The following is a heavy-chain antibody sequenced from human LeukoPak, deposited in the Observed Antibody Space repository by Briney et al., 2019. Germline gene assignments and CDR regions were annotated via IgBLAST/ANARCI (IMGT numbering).Heavy chain of an antibody. CDR1: GLTFSDYY. CDR2: ISSSGSTI. J-gene: IGHJ3*02. CDR3: ARDLDVVVPAAVAFDI. D-gene: IGHD2-2*01. Sequence: GGSLRLSCAASGLTFSDYYMSWIRQAPGKGRGWVSYISSSGSTIYYADSVKGRFTISRDNAKNSLYLQMNSLRAEDTAVYYCARDLDVVVPAAVAFDIWGQGTMVTVSS. V-gene: IGHV3-11*01.